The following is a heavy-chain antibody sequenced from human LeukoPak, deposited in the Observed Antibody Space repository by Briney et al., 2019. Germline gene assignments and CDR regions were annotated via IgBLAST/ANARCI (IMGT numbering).Heavy chain of an antibody. CDR2: INHFGST. D-gene: IGHD5-18*01. CDR1: GFTFSSYA. Sequence: GSLRLSCAASGFTFSSYAMSWVRQAPGKGLEWIGEINHFGSTNYNPSLKSRVTISGDTSKKQFSLKVNSVTAADTAVYYCARGYRAHQTSYSYHYFDYWGQGTLVTVSS. J-gene: IGHJ4*01. V-gene: IGHV4-34*01. CDR3: ARGYRAHQTSYSYHYFDY.